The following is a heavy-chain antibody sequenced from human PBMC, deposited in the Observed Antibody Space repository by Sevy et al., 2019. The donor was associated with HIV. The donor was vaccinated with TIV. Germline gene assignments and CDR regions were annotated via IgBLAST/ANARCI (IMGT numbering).Heavy chain of an antibody. J-gene: IGHJ4*02. CDR3: AKDLNSGTLGWYSLDY. CDR1: GFTFNDYA. Sequence: SLKISCAASGFTFNDYAMHWVRQVPGKGLEWVASISWNSVPIDYEDSVKDRFTIPRDNAKNSLYLQISSLRRDDTAFYYCAKDLNSGTLGWYSLDYWGQGTLVTVSS. D-gene: IGHD1-1*01. CDR2: ISWNSVPI. V-gene: IGHV3-9*01.